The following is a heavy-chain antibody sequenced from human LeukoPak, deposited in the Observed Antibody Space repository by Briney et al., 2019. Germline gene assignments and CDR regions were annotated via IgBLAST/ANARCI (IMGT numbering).Heavy chain of an antibody. J-gene: IGHJ4*02. CDR3: VRDFEWSFDT. CDR2: IRYDGSNK. V-gene: IGHV3-30*02. Sequence: PGGSLRLSCAASGFTFSSYDIHWVRQAPGKGLEWVAFIRYDGSNKYYADSVKGRFTISRDNSKNTLYLQMNSLRPEDTALYYCVRDFEWSFDTWDQGTLVTVSS. CDR1: GFTFSSYD. D-gene: IGHD3-3*01.